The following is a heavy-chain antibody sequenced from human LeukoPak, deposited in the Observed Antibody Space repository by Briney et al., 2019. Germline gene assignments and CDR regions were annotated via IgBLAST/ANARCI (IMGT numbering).Heavy chain of an antibody. V-gene: IGHV1-18*01. D-gene: IGHD2-2*01. CDR3: ARSGFTVVPIANYHDGMDV. J-gene: IGHJ6*02. CDR2: ISRNSGNT. CDR1: GYSFISYG. Sequence: ASVKVSCKCSGYSFISYGINWVRQAPGQGLEWVGWISRNSGNTKYADKFQGRVTMTTDTSTETVYMELRSLRSDDTAVYYCARSGFTVVPIANYHDGMDVWGHGTTVTVSS.